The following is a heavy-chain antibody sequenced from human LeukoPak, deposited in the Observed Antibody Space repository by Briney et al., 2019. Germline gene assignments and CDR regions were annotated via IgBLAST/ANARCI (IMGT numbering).Heavy chain of an antibody. CDR3: ARWLAGAYRIMDV. CDR2: INADETTT. Sequence: GGSLRLSCVASGFTFNTYWIHWLRQGPGKGLVWVLLINADETTTMYAVYVQGRITVSRDNAKNTLYLQMNSLRGEDAGVYYCARWLAGAYRIMDVWGQGTTVTVS. D-gene: IGHD6-19*01. CDR1: GFTFNTYW. J-gene: IGHJ6*02. V-gene: IGHV3-74*03.